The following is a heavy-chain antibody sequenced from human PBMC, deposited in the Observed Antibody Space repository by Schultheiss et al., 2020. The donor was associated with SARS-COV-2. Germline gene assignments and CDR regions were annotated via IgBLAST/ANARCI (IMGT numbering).Heavy chain of an antibody. CDR1: GGSISSYY. CDR3: ARGGIVVVVAATGAFDI. D-gene: IGHD2-15*01. V-gene: IGHV4-59*08. CDR2: IYYSGST. J-gene: IGHJ3*02. Sequence: SQTLSLTCTVSGGSISSYYWSWIRQPPGKGLEWIGYIYYSGSTNYNPSLKSRVTISVDTSKNQFSLKLSSVTAADTAVYYCARGGIVVVVAATGAFDIWGQGTMVTVSS.